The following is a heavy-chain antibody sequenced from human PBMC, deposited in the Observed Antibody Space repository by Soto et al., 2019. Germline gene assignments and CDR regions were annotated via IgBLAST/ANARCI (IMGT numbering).Heavy chain of an antibody. CDR3: ARVMVRGGLYYYYYGMDV. CDR1: GGAFSGYY. Sequence: ETLSRTCAGYGGAFSGYYWGWIPQPPVKGLVWSGEINDSGSPHYNPSLNSGVSISVDTSKNQFSLKLSSVSAADTAVYSCARVMVRGGLYYYYYGMDVWGQGTTVTVSS. V-gene: IGHV4-34*01. J-gene: IGHJ6*02. D-gene: IGHD3-10*01. CDR2: INDSGSP.